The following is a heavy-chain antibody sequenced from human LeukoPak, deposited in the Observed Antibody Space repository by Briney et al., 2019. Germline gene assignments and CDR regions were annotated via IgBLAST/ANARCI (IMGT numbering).Heavy chain of an antibody. CDR1: GGSFSGYY. D-gene: IGHD3-22*01. Sequence: SETLSLTCAVYGGSFSGYYWSWIRQPPGKGLEWIGEINHSGSTNYNPSLKSRVTISVDTSKNQFSLKLSSVTAADTAVYYCARRTRYYYDSSGVYWFDYWGQGTLVTVSS. CDR3: ARRTRYYYDSSGVYWFDY. V-gene: IGHV4-34*01. J-gene: IGHJ4*02. CDR2: INHSGST.